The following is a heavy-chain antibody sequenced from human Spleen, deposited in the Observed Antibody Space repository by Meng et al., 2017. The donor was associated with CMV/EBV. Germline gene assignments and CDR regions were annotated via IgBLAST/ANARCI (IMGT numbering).Heavy chain of an antibody. CDR2: ISGTYGTT. CDR1: GFTFSSYA. J-gene: IGHJ5*02. V-gene: IGHV3-23*01. CDR3: AKDPTLTTINWFDT. Sequence: ASGFTFSSYASSCVRQAPGTGLEWVSGISGTYGTTHYADSVKGRFTISRDNSKNTLFLQMNSLRAEDTAVYYCAKDPTLTTINWFDTWGQGTLVTVSS. D-gene: IGHD4-17*01.